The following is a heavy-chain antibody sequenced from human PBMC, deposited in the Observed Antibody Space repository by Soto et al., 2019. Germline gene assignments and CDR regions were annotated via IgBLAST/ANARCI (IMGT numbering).Heavy chain of an antibody. CDR3: ASGYSYGYGEFDY. Sequence: QLQLQESGPGLVKPSETLSLTCTVSGGSISSSSYYWGWIRQPPGKGLEWIGSIYYSGSTYYNPSLKSRVTISVDTSKNQFSLKLSSVTAADTAVYYCASGYSYGYGEFDYWGQGTLVTVSS. D-gene: IGHD5-18*01. V-gene: IGHV4-39*01. J-gene: IGHJ4*02. CDR1: GGSISSSSYY. CDR2: IYYSGST.